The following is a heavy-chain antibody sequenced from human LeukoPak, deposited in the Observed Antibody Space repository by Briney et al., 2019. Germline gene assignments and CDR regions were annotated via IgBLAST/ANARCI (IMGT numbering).Heavy chain of an antibody. Sequence: SVKVSCKASGGTFSSYAISWVRQAPGQGLEWMGGIIPIFGTADYAQKFQGRVTITADESTSTAYMELSSLRSEDTAVYYCAADIVASNPNGGYYYGMDVWGQGTTVTVSS. CDR2: IIPIFGTA. V-gene: IGHV1-69*13. CDR1: GGTFSSYA. J-gene: IGHJ6*02. D-gene: IGHD5-12*01. CDR3: AADIVASNPNGGYYYGMDV.